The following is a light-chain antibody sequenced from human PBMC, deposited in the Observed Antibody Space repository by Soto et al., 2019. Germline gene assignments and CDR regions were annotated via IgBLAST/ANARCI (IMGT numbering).Light chain of an antibody. CDR3: QQYYSFPRA. J-gene: IGKJ1*01. V-gene: IGKV1-8*01. CDR2: SAS. Sequence: IQMTQSPSSVSASIGDTVTITCRASQDINVYLNWYQQKPGEVPKLLIYSASTLQSGVPSRFSGSGSGTDFTLTISCLQSEDFATYYCQQYYSFPRAFGQGTKVDIK. CDR1: QDINVY.